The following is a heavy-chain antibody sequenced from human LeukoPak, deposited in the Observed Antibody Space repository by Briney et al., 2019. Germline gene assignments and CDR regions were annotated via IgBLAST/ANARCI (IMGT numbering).Heavy chain of an antibody. V-gene: IGHV3-49*04. CDR1: GFPTYQYA. J-gene: IGHJ2*01. D-gene: IGHD5-24*01. Sequence: PGGSLRLSCTASGFPTYQYAMTGVREAPGRGLEWLGFIRSKSYRETTQDAASVRGRFTISRDDSKSVTYLQMDSLRIEDTAVYFCTRDRRDGYNDRYFDLWGRGTLVSVSS. CDR3: TRDRRDGYNDRYFDL. CDR2: IRSKSYRETT.